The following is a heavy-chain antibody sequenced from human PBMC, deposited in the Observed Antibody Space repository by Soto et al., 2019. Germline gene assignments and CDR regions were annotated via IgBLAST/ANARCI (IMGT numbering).Heavy chain of an antibody. CDR1: GFTFSSYG. CDR2: IWFDGSDK. V-gene: IGHV3-33*01. J-gene: IGHJ3*02. D-gene: IGHD2-15*01. CDR3: ARLYCSASSCYSVGAFDI. Sequence: GGSLRLSCAASGFTFSSYGMHWVRQAPGKGLEWVALIWFDGSDKYYTESVKGRFTISRDNSKSTLYLQMNSLRAEDTAVYYCARLYCSASSCYSVGAFDIRGQGTMVTVSS.